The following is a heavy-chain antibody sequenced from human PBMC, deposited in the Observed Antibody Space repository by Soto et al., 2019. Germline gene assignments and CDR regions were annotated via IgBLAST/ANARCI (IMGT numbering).Heavy chain of an antibody. J-gene: IGHJ4*02. CDR1: GTSISSYY. D-gene: IGHD2-8*01. CDR2: IHYSGTT. Sequence: PSETLSLTCTVSGTSISSYYWSWIRQPPGKGLEWIANIHYSGTTNYNPSLASRVTLSVDTSKNQFSLKMTSVTTADRAMYFCARYNSYAIDYWGRGTLVTVSS. CDR3: ARYNSYAIDY. V-gene: IGHV4-59*01.